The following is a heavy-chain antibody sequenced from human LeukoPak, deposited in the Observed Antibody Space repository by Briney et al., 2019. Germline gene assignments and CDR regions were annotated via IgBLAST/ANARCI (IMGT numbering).Heavy chain of an antibody. D-gene: IGHD3-3*01. CDR1: GFTFSNYE. Sequence: GESLRLSCAASGFTFSNYEMNWVRQAPGKGLEWVSYISTSGSTIYYADSVKGRFTISRDNAKNSLYLQMNSLRAEDTAVYYCARVYTIFGVVIKYFDYWGQGTLVTVSS. J-gene: IGHJ4*02. CDR3: ARVYTIFGVVIKYFDY. CDR2: ISTSGSTI. V-gene: IGHV3-48*03.